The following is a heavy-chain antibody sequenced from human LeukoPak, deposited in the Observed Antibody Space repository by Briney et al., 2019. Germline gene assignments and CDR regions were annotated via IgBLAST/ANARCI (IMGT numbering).Heavy chain of an antibody. V-gene: IGHV4-4*07. CDR1: GGAIRSHY. J-gene: IGHJ4*02. Sequence: SETLSLTCTVSGGAIRSHYWNWIRQPAGKGLEWIGRIYSSGYTNDNPFLKSRITMSVDMSKNQFSLRLNSVTAADTAVYYCARGEHSVDSWGQGMLVAVSS. D-gene: IGHD1/OR15-1a*01. CDR2: IYSSGYT. CDR3: ARGEHSVDS.